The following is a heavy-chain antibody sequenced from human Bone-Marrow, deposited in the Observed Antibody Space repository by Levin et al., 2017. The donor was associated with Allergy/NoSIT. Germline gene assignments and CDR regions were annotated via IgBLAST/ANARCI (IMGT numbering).Heavy chain of an antibody. CDR3: ARKGYGGDQGLDY. CDR2: ISYDGLDK. Sequence: GGSLRLSCAASGFTLSSHSMHWVRQAPGKGLEWVAAISYDGLDKYYADSVKGRFTISRDKSKNTLYLQMNSLRSEDTTVYYCARKGYGGDQGLDYWGQGALVTVSS. V-gene: IGHV3-30*04. D-gene: IGHD2-21*02. CDR1: GFTLSSHS. J-gene: IGHJ4*02.